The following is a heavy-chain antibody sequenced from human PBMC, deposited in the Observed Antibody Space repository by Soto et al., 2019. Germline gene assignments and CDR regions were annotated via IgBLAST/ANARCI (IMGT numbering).Heavy chain of an antibody. CDR3: ANGRATYGLLTHDY. Sequence: PGGSLRLSCAPSGFSFRNYALSWVRQAPGKGLEWIPTLTGSSSNTYYADSVKGRFAISRDNSRNTLYLQMRSLTAEDTAVYYCANGRATYGLLTHDYWGQGTLVTVSS. J-gene: IGHJ4*02. V-gene: IGHV3-23*01. D-gene: IGHD3-9*01. CDR1: GFSFRNYA. CDR2: LTGSSSNT.